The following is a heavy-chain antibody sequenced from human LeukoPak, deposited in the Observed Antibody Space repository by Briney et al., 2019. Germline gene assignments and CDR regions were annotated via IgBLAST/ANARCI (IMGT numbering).Heavy chain of an antibody. J-gene: IGHJ3*02. D-gene: IGHD2-2*01. CDR1: GGSISSGDHY. Sequence: PSETLSLTCTVSGGSISSGDHYWSWIRQPPGKGLEWIGYIYYSGSTYYNPSLKSRVTISVDTSKNQFSLKLSSVTAADTAVYYCARYCSSTSCYDYDAFDIWGQGTMVTVSS. V-gene: IGHV4-30-4*01. CDR2: IYYSGST. CDR3: ARYCSSTSCYDYDAFDI.